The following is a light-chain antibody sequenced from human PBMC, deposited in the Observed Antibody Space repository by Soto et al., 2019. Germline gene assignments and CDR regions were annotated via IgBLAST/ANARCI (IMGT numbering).Light chain of an antibody. V-gene: IGKV3-20*01. CDR3: QQYGRSLT. Sequence: EIVLTQSPGTLSLSPGARATLSCRASQSVTNSYLAWYQQKPGQAPRLFIYDASRRATGIPDTFSGSGSGTDVTLNISRLQPEDFAVYYCQQYGRSLTFGGGTNVDIK. J-gene: IGKJ4*01. CDR2: DAS. CDR1: QSVTNSY.